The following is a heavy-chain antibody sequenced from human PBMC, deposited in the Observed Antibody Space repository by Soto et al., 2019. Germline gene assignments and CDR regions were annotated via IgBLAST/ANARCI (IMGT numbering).Heavy chain of an antibody. V-gene: IGHV1-18*01. J-gene: IGHJ4*02. CDR2: IGVFNGNT. Sequence: KVSCQASGYSFTNYGITWVRHAPGQGLEWMGWIGVFNGNTDYDQKFRDRVAMTTDTSTTTAYLELRSLTSDDTAVYYCARVEYGDLIYVDYWGQGTLVTVSS. CDR3: ARVEYGDLIYVDY. CDR1: GYSFTNYG. D-gene: IGHD2-21*02.